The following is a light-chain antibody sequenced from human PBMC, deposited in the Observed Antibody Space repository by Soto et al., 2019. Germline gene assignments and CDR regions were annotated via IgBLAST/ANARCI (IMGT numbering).Light chain of an antibody. J-gene: IGKJ1*01. CDR3: QQYGSSPTWT. CDR2: DAS. V-gene: IGKV3-15*01. CDR1: QSVSSN. Sequence: EIVMTQSPATLSVSPGERATLSCRASQSVSSNLALYQHKPGQAPRLLFYDASTRATVIPARFSGSGSGTDFTLTVSRLEPEDSAVYYCQQYGSSPTWTFGQGTKVDI.